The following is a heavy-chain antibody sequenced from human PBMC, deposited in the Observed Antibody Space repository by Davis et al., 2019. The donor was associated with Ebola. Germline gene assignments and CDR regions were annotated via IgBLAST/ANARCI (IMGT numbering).Heavy chain of an antibody. CDR1: GFTFSSYG. CDR2: VRSHGSDD. CDR3: AKDEGSGYTYGTNDY. Sequence: GGSLRLSCAASGFTFSSYGMHWVRQAPGRGLEWVAFVRSHGSDDHYADSVKGRFTISRDNSKNTLSLQMNSLRAEDTAVYYCAKDEGSGYTYGTNDYWGQGTLVTVSS. J-gene: IGHJ4*02. D-gene: IGHD5-18*01. V-gene: IGHV3-30*02.